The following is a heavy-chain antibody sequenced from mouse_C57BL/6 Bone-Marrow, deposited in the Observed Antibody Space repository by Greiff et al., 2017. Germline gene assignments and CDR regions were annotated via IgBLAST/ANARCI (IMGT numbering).Heavy chain of an antibody. V-gene: IGHV1-50*01. CDR2: IDPSDSYT. CDR3: ARRGPYYGSPNYFDY. J-gene: IGHJ2*01. CDR1: GYTFTSYW. D-gene: IGHD1-1*01. Sequence: QVQLKQPGAELVKPGASVKLSCKASGYTFTSYWMQWVKQRPGQGLEWIGEIDPSDSYTNYNQKFKGKATLTVDTSSSTAYMQLSSLTSEDSAVYYCARRGPYYGSPNYFDYWGQGTTLTVSS.